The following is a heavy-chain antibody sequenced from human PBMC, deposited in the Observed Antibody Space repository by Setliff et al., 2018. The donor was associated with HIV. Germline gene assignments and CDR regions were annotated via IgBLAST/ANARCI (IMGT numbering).Heavy chain of an antibody. Sequence: PGGSLRLSCAASGFTFSNAWMSWVRQAPGKGLEWVGRIKGKSAGGTSDYAAPVKGRFTLSRDDSKSIAYLQMNSLKTEDTGVYYCTPPPGTYWGQGTLVTVSS. CDR1: GFTFSNAW. CDR3: TPPPGTY. CDR2: IKGKSAGGTS. J-gene: IGHJ4*02. D-gene: IGHD1-1*01. V-gene: IGHV3-15*01.